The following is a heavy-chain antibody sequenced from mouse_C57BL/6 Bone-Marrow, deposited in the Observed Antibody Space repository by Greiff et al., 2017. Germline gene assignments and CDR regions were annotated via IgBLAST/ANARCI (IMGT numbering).Heavy chain of an antibody. J-gene: IGHJ1*03. CDR1: GFTFSDYG. V-gene: IGHV5-17*01. CDR3: ARRYFDV. Sequence: EVKLMESGGGLVKPGGSLKLSCAASGFTFSDYGMHWVRQAPEKGLEWVAYISSGSSTIYYADTVKGRFTIARDNAKNTLFLQMTSLRSEDTAMDYCARRYFDVWGTGTTVTVSS. CDR2: ISSGSSTI.